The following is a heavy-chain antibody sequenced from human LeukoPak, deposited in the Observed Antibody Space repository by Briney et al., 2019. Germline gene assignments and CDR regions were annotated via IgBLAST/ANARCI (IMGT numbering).Heavy chain of an antibody. V-gene: IGHV3-11*01. CDR2: ISSSGSTI. D-gene: IGHD6-13*01. J-gene: IGHJ3*02. CDR3: AREIAGIAAAGTGLGDAFDI. Sequence: GGSLRLSCAASGFTFSDYYMSWIRQAPGKGLEWVSYISSSGSTIYYADSVKGGFTISRDNAKNSLYMQMNSLRAEDTAVYYCAREIAGIAAAGTGLGDAFDIWGQGTMVTVSS. CDR1: GFTFSDYY.